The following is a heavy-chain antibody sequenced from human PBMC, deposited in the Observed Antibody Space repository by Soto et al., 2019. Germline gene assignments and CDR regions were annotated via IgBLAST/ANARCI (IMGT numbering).Heavy chain of an antibody. CDR2: IYYSGST. Sequence: KASETLSLTCTVSGGSISSSSYYWGWIRQPPGKGLEWIGSIYYSGSTYYNPSLKSRVTISVDTSKNQFSLKLSSVTAADTAVYYCAKTIQLPFDYWGQGTLVTVSS. D-gene: IGHD3-10*01. CDR3: AKTIQLPFDY. J-gene: IGHJ4*02. CDR1: GGSISSSSYY. V-gene: IGHV4-39*01.